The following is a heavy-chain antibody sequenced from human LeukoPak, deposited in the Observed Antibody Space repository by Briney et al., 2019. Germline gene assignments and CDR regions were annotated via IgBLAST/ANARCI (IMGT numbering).Heavy chain of an antibody. Sequence: GASVNVSCKASGYTFTSYGISWVRQAPGQGLEWMGWISAYNGNTNYAQKLQGRVTMTTDTSTSTAYMELRSLRSDDTAVYYCARGLAAAGTEDAFDIWGQGTMVTVSS. CDR1: GYTFTSYG. V-gene: IGHV1-18*01. CDR3: ARGLAAAGTEDAFDI. J-gene: IGHJ3*02. D-gene: IGHD6-13*01. CDR2: ISAYNGNT.